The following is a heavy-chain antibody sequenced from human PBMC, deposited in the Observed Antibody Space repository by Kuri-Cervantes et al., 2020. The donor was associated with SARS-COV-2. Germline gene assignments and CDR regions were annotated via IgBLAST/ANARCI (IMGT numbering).Heavy chain of an antibody. CDR2: ISGSGGST. CDR3: ARERGLRGWFDP. Sequence: ESLKISCAASGFTFSSYAMSWVRQAPGKGLEWVSAISGSGGSTYYADSVKGRFTISRDNSKNTLYLQMNSLRAEDTAVYYCARERGLRGWFDPWGQGTLVTVSS. CDR1: GFTFSSYA. V-gene: IGHV3-23*01. J-gene: IGHJ5*02.